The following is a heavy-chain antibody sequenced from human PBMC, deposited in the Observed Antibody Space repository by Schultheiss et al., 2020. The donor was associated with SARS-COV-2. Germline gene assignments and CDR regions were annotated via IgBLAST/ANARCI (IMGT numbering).Heavy chain of an antibody. CDR2: ISYDGSNK. Sequence: GGSLRLSCAASGFTVSSNYMSWVRQAPGKGLEWVAVISYDGSNKYYADSVKGRFTISRDNSKNTLYLQMNSLRAEDTAVYYCARGVGSGYELYYYYGMDVWGQGTTVTVSS. CDR3: ARGVGSGYELYYYYGMDV. D-gene: IGHD5-12*01. CDR1: GFTVSSNY. J-gene: IGHJ6*02. V-gene: IGHV3-30*03.